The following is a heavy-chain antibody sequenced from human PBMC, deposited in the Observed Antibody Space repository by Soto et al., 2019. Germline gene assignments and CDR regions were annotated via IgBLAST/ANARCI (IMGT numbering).Heavy chain of an antibody. CDR2: IRSKAYGGTT. Sequence: GGSLRLSCTASGFTFGDYAMSWFRQAPGKGLEWVGFIRSKAYGGTTEYAASVKGRFTISRDDSKSIAYLQMNSLKTEDTAVYYCTRDAVVAATIHYYYYMDVWGKGTTVTVSS. CDR1: GFTFGDYA. V-gene: IGHV3-49*03. J-gene: IGHJ6*03. D-gene: IGHD2-15*01. CDR3: TRDAVVAATIHYYYYMDV.